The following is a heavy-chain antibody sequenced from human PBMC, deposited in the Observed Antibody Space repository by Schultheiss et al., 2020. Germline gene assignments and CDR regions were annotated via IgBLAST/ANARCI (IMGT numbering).Heavy chain of an antibody. CDR2: ISYDGSNK. Sequence: GGSLRLSCAASGFTFSSYAMHWVRQAPGKGLEWVAVISYDGSNKYYADSVKGRFTISRDNSKNSLYLQMNSLRAEDTAVYYCARDRSRVLWFGDPSGWFDPWGQGTLVTVSS. V-gene: IGHV3-30*04. D-gene: IGHD3-10*01. CDR3: ARDRSRVLWFGDPSGWFDP. CDR1: GFTFSSYA. J-gene: IGHJ5*02.